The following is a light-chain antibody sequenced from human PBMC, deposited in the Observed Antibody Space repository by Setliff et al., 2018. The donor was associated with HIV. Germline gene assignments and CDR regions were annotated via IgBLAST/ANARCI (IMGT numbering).Light chain of an antibody. CDR2: EVT. CDR3: SSYAGSKTFDV. CDR1: SSNVGKYDL. V-gene: IGLV2-23*02. J-gene: IGLJ1*01. Sequence: QSVLTQPASVSGSPGQSITISCTGNSSNVGKYDLVSWYRQYPGKAPQLTVYEVTKRPSGVSERFSGSKSGSAASLTISGLQPDDEANYYCSSYAGSKTFDVFGTGTKV.